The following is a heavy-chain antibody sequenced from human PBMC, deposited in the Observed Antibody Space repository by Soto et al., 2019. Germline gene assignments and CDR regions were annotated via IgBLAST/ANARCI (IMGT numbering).Heavy chain of an antibody. CDR1: GYTFTSYA. J-gene: IGHJ5*02. CDR3: ARDDAIAAAGLWFDP. D-gene: IGHD6-13*01. Sequence: ASVKVSCKASGYTFTSYAIHWVRQTPGQRLEWMGWINADNGNTNYAQKLQGRVTMTTDTSTSTAYLELRSLRSDDTAVYYCARDDAIAAAGLWFDPWGQGTLVTVSS. CDR2: INADNGNT. V-gene: IGHV1-18*04.